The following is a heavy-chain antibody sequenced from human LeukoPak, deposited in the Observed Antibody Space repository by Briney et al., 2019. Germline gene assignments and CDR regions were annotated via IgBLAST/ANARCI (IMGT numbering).Heavy chain of an antibody. CDR1: GYTFTGYY. Sequence: ASVKVSCKASGYTFTGYYMHWVRQAPGQGLEWMGWINTNSGGTNYAQKFQGRVTMTRDTSISTAYMELSRLRSDDTAVYYCARDNYFIAAAAGWFDPWGQGTLVTVSS. CDR3: ARDNYFIAAAAGWFDP. J-gene: IGHJ5*02. D-gene: IGHD6-13*01. CDR2: INTNSGGT. V-gene: IGHV1-2*02.